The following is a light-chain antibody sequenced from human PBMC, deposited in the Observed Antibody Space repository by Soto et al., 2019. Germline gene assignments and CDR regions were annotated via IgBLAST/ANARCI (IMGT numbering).Light chain of an antibody. CDR2: KAS. V-gene: IGKV1-5*03. J-gene: IGKJ1*01. Sequence: DIQMTQSPSTLSGSVGDRVTITCRASQTISSWLAWYQQKPGKAPKLLIYKASTLKSGVPSRFSGSGSGTDFTLTITTVEPEDFAAYYCQQYSNSPPVTFGQGTKVDI. CDR1: QTISSW. CDR3: QQYSNSPPVT.